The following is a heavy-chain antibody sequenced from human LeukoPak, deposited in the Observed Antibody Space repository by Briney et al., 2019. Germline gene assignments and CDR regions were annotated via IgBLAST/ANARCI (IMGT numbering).Heavy chain of an antibody. V-gene: IGHV3-23*01. CDR2: ISSTGSDT. D-gene: IGHD3-10*01. Sequence: SGGSLRLSCAASGFTFSNYAMSWVRQARGKGLEWVSTISSTGSDTYYADSVKGRFTISRDNSENTLYLQMNNLRAEDTAIHYCAKVPYSDYGSGRPPFMDVWGQGTTVAVSS. CDR3: AKVPYSDYGSGRPPFMDV. J-gene: IGHJ6*02. CDR1: GFTFSNYA.